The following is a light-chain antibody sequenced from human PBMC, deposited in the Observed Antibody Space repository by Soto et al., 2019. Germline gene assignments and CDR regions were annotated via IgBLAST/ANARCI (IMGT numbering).Light chain of an antibody. Sequence: DTQMTQSPSSRSASAGGRVTITCLASQDISKSLVWFQQKPGKAPKPLIYGASSLQNGVPSKFSGSGSGTDFTLTISSLQPEDFATYYCQQYKSYPITCGQGTRREIK. J-gene: IGKJ5*01. CDR2: GAS. CDR1: QDISKS. CDR3: QQYKSYPIT. V-gene: IGKV1-16*02.